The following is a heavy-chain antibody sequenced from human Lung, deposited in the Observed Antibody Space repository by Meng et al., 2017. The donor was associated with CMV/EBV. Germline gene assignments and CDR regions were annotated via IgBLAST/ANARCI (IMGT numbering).Heavy chain of an antibody. Sequence: GGSLRLXCAASGFTFDDYAMHWVRQAPGKGLEWVSGISWNSGSIGYADSVKGRFTISRDNAKNSLYLQMNSLRAEDTALYYCAKDKGSYPDAFDIWGQGSMVTVSS. J-gene: IGHJ3*02. V-gene: IGHV3-9*01. CDR2: ISWNSGSI. CDR3: AKDKGSYPDAFDI. CDR1: GFTFDDYA.